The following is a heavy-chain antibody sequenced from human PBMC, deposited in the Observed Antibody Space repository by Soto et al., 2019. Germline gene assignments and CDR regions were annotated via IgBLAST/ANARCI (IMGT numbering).Heavy chain of an antibody. CDR1: GGTFSSYA. V-gene: IGHV1-69*13. Sequence: GASVKVSCKASGGTFSSYAISWVRQAPGQGLEWMGGIIPIFGTANYAQKFQGRVTITADESTSTAYMELSSLRSEDTAVYYCATTRTIFGVVIPPPTIYYYGMDVWGQGTTVTV. CDR2: IIPIFGTA. J-gene: IGHJ6*02. CDR3: ATTRTIFGVVIPPPTIYYYGMDV. D-gene: IGHD3-3*01.